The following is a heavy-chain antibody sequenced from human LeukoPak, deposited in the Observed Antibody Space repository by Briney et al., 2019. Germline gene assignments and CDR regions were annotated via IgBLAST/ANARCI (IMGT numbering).Heavy chain of an antibody. J-gene: IGHJ4*02. CDR1: GFTFSSFA. D-gene: IGHD2-15*01. CDR3: AKARFSGYCSGGSCYSGNDY. V-gene: IGHV3-23*01. Sequence: GGSLRLSCAASGFTFSSFAMSWVRQAPGKGLEWVSSISGSGGSTYYADSVKGQFTISRDNSKNTLYLQMNSLRAEDTAVYYCAKARFSGYCSGGSCYSGNDYWGQGTLVTVSS. CDR2: ISGSGGST.